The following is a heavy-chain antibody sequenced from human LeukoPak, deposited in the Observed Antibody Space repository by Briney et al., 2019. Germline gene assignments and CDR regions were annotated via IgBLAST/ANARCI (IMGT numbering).Heavy chain of an antibody. CDR1: GYTFTGYY. J-gene: IGHJ5*02. CDR3: ARNMETALNWFDP. V-gene: IGHV1-8*03. CDR2: MNPNSGNT. D-gene: IGHD2/OR15-2a*01. Sequence: GASVKVSCKASGYTFTGYYMHWVRQATGQGLEWMGWMNPNSGNTGYAQKFQGRVTITRNTSISTAYMELSSLRSEDTAVYYCARNMETALNWFDPWGQGTLVTVSS.